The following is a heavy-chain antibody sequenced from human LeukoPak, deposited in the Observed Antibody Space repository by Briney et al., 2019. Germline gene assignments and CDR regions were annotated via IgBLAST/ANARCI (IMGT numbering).Heavy chain of an antibody. D-gene: IGHD5-24*01. CDR1: GFTFSSYA. Sequence: GGSLRLSCAASGFTFSSYAMHWVRQAPGKGLEWVAVISYDGTNKYYADSVKGRFTISRDNSKNTLYLQMNSLRADDTAVYYCAKLLRDGSKPLDCWGQGTLVTVSS. CDR2: ISYDGTNK. J-gene: IGHJ4*02. CDR3: AKLLRDGSKPLDC. V-gene: IGHV3-30*18.